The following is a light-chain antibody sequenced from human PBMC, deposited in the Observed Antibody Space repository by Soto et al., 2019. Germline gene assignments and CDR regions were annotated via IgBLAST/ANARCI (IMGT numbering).Light chain of an antibody. CDR2: AAS. Sequence: IQLTQSPSSLSASVGDRVTITCRASQGIRSALGWYQQKPGKVPKLLIYAASSLQSGVPSRFSGSGSGTDFTLTISSLQPEDFAIYYCQQANSFPLTFGGGTKVDIK. CDR3: QQANSFPLT. CDR1: QGIRSA. J-gene: IGKJ4*01. V-gene: IGKV1-12*01.